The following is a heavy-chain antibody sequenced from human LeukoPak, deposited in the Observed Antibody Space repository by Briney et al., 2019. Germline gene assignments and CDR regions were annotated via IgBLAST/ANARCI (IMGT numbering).Heavy chain of an antibody. Sequence: PSETLSLTCAVYGGTFSGYYWSWIRQPPGKGLEWIGEINHSGSTNYNPSLKSRVTISVDTSKNQFSLKLSSVTAADTAVYYCARGKRRGYQRWLQFEPFDSSGPGTLVTVSS. D-gene: IGHD5-24*01. V-gene: IGHV4-34*01. CDR1: GGTFSGYY. CDR3: ARGKRRGYQRWLQFEPFDS. CDR2: INHSGST. J-gene: IGHJ4*01.